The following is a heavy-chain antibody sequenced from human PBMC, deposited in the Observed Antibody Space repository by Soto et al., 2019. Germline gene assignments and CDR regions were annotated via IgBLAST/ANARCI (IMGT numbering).Heavy chain of an antibody. CDR2: ISSSSYT. CDR3: ARERRYCSSTSCYGYYYGMDV. J-gene: IGHJ6*02. D-gene: IGHD2-2*01. Sequence: QVQLVESGGGLVKPGGSLRLSCAASGFTFSDYYMSWIRQAPGKGLEWVSYISSSSYTNYADYVKGRFTISRDNAKNSLYLQMNSLRAEDTAVYYCARERRYCSSTSCYGYYYGMDVWGQGTTVTVSS. V-gene: IGHV3-11*06. CDR1: GFTFSDYY.